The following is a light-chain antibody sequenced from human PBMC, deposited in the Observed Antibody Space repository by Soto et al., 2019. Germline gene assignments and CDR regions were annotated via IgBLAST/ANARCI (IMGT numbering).Light chain of an antibody. CDR3: QQRSNWT. V-gene: IGKV3-11*01. Sequence: EIGLTQSPATPSLSPGERATLSCRASQSVSSYLAWYQQKPGQAPRLLIYDASNRATGIPARFSGSGSGTDFTLTISSLEPEDFAVYYCQQRSNWTFGQGTKVDIK. CDR2: DAS. J-gene: IGKJ1*01. CDR1: QSVSSY.